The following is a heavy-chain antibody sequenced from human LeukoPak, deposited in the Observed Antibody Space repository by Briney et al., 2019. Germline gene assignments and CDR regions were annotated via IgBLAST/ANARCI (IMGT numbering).Heavy chain of an antibody. D-gene: IGHD5-18*01. CDR3: ARGLILGYSYGYHFDY. Sequence: SVKVSCKASGGTFSSYAISWVRQAPGQGLEWMGRIIPIFGTANYAQKFQGRVTITTDESTSTAYMELSSLRSEDTAVYYCARGLILGYSYGYHFDYWGQGTLVTVSS. CDR1: GGTFSSYA. J-gene: IGHJ4*02. V-gene: IGHV1-69*05. CDR2: IIPIFGTA.